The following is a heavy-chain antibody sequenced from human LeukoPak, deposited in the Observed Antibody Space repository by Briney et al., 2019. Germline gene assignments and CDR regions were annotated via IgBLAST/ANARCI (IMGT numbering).Heavy chain of an antibody. J-gene: IGHJ4*02. Sequence: ASVKVSCKASGGTFSSYAISWVRQAPGQGLEWMGGIITIFGTANYAQKFQGRVTITADESTSTAYMEMRSLRSDDTAFYYCARRTYSSSSSLFDYWGQGTLVTVSS. CDR2: IITIFGTA. V-gene: IGHV1-69*13. CDR1: GGTFSSYA. CDR3: ARRTYSSSSSLFDY. D-gene: IGHD6-6*01.